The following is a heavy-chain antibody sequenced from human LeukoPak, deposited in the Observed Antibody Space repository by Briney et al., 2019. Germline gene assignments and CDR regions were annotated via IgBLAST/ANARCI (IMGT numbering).Heavy chain of an antibody. CDR2: ISAYNGNT. Sequence: ASVKVSCKASGYTFTSYGISWVRQAPGQGLEWMGWISAYNGNTNYAQKLQGRVTMTTDTSTSTAYMELRSLRSDDTAVYYCAREEVGRAVAGYFDYWGQGTLVTVSS. V-gene: IGHV1-18*01. J-gene: IGHJ4*02. CDR1: GYTFTSYG. CDR3: AREEVGRAVAGYFDY. D-gene: IGHD6-19*01.